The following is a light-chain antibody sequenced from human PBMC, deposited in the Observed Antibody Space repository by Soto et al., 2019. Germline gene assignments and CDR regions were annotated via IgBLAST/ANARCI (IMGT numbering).Light chain of an antibody. V-gene: IGLV4-69*01. CDR3: QTWGTGAVV. CDR1: SGHSSYA. J-gene: IGLJ2*01. Sequence: QLVLTQSPSASASLGASVKLTCTLSSGHSSYAIAWHQQQPEKGPRYLMKLNSDGSHSKGDGIPDRFSGSSSGAERYLTIADHQSEDEDDYYCQTWGTGAVVFGGGTKLTVL. CDR2: LNSDGSH.